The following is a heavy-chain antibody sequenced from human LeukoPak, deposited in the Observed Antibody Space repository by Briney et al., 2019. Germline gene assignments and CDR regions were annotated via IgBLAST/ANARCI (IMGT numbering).Heavy chain of an antibody. CDR3: ATETYYYDSSGYLFDY. CDR1: GYTLTELS. Sequence: ASVKVSCKVSGYTLTELSMHWVRQAPGKGLEWMGGFDPEDGETIYAQKFQGRVTMTEDTSTDTAYMELSSLRSEDTAVYYCATETYYYDSSGYLFDYWGQGTLVTVSS. CDR2: FDPEDGET. D-gene: IGHD3-22*01. V-gene: IGHV1-24*01. J-gene: IGHJ4*02.